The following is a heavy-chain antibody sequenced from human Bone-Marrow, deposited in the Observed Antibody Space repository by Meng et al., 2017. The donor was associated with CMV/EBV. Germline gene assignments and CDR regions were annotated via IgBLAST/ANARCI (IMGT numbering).Heavy chain of an antibody. CDR3: ASRDSSGFYYNWFDP. CDR2: IYHSGST. CDR1: GSSISSSNW. J-gene: IGHJ5*02. D-gene: IGHD3-22*01. Sequence: SETLSLTCAVSGSSISSSNWWSWVRQPPGKGLEWIGEIYHSGSTNYNPSLKSRVTISVDKSKNQFSLKLSSVTAADTAVYYCASRDSSGFYYNWFDPWGQGTLVTVSS. V-gene: IGHV4-4*02.